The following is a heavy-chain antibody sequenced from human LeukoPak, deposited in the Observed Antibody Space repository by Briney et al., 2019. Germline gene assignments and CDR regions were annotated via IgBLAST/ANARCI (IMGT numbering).Heavy chain of an antibody. V-gene: IGHV3-11*01. CDR1: GFTFSDYY. CDR3: ARVSGYSYGVPDV. J-gene: IGHJ6*02. Sequence: GGSLRLSCAASGFTFSDYYMRWIRQGPGKGLEWVSYISSSGSTIYYADSVKGRFTISRDNAENSLYLQMNSLRAEDTAVYYCARVSGYSYGVPDVWGQGTTVTVSS. CDR2: ISSSGSTI. D-gene: IGHD5-18*01.